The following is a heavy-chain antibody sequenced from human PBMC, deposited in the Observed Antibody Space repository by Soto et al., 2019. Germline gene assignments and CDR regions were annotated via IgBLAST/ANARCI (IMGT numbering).Heavy chain of an antibody. CDR1: GFTFSNYA. CDR3: ARSPRSSPYFDY. D-gene: IGHD6-13*01. J-gene: IGHJ4*02. CDR2: IGVSGTGT. Sequence: GGSLRLSCAASGFTFSNYAMHWVRQAPGKGLEWVSGIGVSGTGTYYADSVKGKVTISADRSINTAYLQWNSLEASDTAFYFCARSPRSSPYFDYWGQGALVTVSS. V-gene: IGHV3-23*01.